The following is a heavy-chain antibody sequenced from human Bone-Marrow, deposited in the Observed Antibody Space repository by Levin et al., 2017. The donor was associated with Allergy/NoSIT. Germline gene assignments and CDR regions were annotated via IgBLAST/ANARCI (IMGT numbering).Heavy chain of an antibody. CDR2: IYHTGIT. D-gene: IGHD2-2*01. J-gene: IGHJ4*02. CDR1: GDSITSDSSY. Sequence: SSETLSLICSVSGDSITSDSSYWTWIRQHPGRGLEWLGYIYHTGITWYNPSLKSRVNISIDTSENQFSLKLNSVTAADTAVYYCARDSSFRYYFDSWGQGTLVTVSS. CDR3: ARDSSFRYYFDS. V-gene: IGHV4-31*03.